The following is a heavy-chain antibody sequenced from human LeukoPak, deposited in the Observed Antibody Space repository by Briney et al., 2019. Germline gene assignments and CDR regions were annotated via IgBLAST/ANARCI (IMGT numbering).Heavy chain of an antibody. CDR3: ARSFRYSGYDYYFDP. CDR2: IYHSGST. D-gene: IGHD5-12*01. J-gene: IGHJ5*02. V-gene: IGHV4-4*02. Sequence: GTLSLTCAASGDSISSSNWWSWVRQPPGKGLEWIGQIYHSGSTNYNPSLKSRVTISLDKSKNQFSLELTSVTAADTAVYYCARSFRYSGYDYYFDPWGQGTLVTV. CDR1: GDSISSSNW.